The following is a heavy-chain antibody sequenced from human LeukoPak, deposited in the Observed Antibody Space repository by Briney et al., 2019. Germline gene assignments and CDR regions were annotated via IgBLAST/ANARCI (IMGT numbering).Heavy chain of an antibody. CDR3: AKDRGYSHGFDY. D-gene: IGHD5-18*01. J-gene: IGHJ4*02. V-gene: IGHV3-30*18. Sequence: QPGGSLRLSCAASGFTFSSYGMHWVRQAPGKGLEWVAGISYDGRNKGYVDSVKGRFTISRDNSKNTLYLQMNSLRAEDTAVYNCAKDRGYSHGFDYWGQGTLVTVSS. CDR1: GFTFSSYG. CDR2: ISYDGRNK.